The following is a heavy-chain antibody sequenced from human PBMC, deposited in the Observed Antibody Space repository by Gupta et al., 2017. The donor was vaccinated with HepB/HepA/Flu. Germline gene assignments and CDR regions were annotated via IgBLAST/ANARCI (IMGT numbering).Heavy chain of an antibody. V-gene: IGHV3-9*01. Sequence: EVQLVESGGDLVQPGGSLRLSCAASQLIQGYAMHWLRQIPGKGLEWVSGIYWDGRTGYADSVRGRFTISRDNTKNSLFLQMNSLRAEDTALYFCTKDIQPGGTDVWGQGTTVIVSS. J-gene: IGHJ6*02. CDR2: IYWDGRT. D-gene: IGHD5-18*01. CDR3: TKDIQPGGTDV. CDR1: QLIQGYA.